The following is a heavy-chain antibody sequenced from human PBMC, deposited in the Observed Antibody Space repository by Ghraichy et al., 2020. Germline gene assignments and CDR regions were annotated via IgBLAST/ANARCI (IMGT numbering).Heavy chain of an antibody. D-gene: IGHD6-13*01. CDR3: ARDGKPTIAAAATAFDY. V-gene: IGHV1-18*01. CDR2: ISAYNGNT. Sequence: ASVKVSCKASGYTFTSYGISWVRQAPGQGLEWMGWISAYNGNTNYAQKLQGRVTMTTDTSTSTAYMELRSLRSDDTAVYYCARDGKPTIAAAATAFDYWGQGTLVTVSS. CDR1: GYTFTSYG. J-gene: IGHJ4*02.